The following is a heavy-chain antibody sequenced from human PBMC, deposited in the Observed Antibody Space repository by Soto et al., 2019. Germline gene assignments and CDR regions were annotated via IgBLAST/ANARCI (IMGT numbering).Heavy chain of an antibody. J-gene: IGHJ4*02. CDR3: DLYTGPLHY. CDR1: GGSISSGDYY. CDR2: SYYSGST. D-gene: IGHD3-16*01. V-gene: IGHV4-30-4*01. Sequence: QVQLQESGPGLVKPSQTLSLTCTVSGGSISSGDYYWSWIRQPPGKGLEWIGYSYYSGSTYYNPSLTSRFTISVDPSQNQFSLKLSSVTAADTPFYYCDLYTGPLHYWGQGTLVTVSS.